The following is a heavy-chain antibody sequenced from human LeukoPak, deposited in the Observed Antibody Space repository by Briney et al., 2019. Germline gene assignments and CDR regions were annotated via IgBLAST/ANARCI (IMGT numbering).Heavy chain of an antibody. Sequence: SVKVSCKASGYTFTGYYMHWVRQAPGQGLEWMGRIIPILGIANYAQKFQGRVTITADKSTSTAYMELRSLRSDDTAVYYCARRGYSASGYFDYWGQGTLVIVSS. CDR3: ARRGYSASGYFDY. D-gene: IGHD5-12*01. CDR1: GYTFTGYY. CDR2: IIPILGIA. V-gene: IGHV1-69*02. J-gene: IGHJ4*02.